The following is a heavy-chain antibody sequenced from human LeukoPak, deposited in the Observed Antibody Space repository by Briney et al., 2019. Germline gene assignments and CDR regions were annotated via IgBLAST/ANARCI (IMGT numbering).Heavy chain of an antibody. CDR2: INPNSGGT. D-gene: IGHD3-16*02. CDR1: GYTLTGYY. Sequence: ASVKVSCKASGYTLTGYYMHWVRQAPGQGLEWMGWINPNSGGTNYAQKFQGRVTMTRDTSISTAYMELSRLRSDDTAVYYCARTGSFVRGFDYWGQGTLVTVSS. CDR3: ARTGSFVRGFDY. V-gene: IGHV1-2*02. J-gene: IGHJ4*02.